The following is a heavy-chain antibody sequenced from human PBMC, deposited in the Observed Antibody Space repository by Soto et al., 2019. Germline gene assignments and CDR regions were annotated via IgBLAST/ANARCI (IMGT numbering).Heavy chain of an antibody. J-gene: IGHJ5*02. V-gene: IGHV3-73*02. CDR3: TRQSTEGYRNNNWFAT. CDR2: IRSRVNGHTT. CDR1: GFTFSAFP. D-gene: IGHD4-4*01. Sequence: EMQLVESGGGLVRPGESLQLSCAASGFTFSAFPIHWVRRASGKGLEWVGRIRSRVNGHTTAYGASVTGRFTISRDDSRNVPYLQITGLKIEDTAVYYCTRQSTEGYRNNNWFATWGQGTLVTVSS.